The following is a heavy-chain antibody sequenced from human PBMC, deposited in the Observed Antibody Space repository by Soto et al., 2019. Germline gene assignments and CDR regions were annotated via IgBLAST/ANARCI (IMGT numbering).Heavy chain of an antibody. CDR2: ISYDGSNK. J-gene: IGHJ5*02. Sequence: GGLRLSCAASGFTFSSYGMHWVRQAPGKGLEWVAVISYDGSNKYYADSVKGRFTISRDNSKNTLYLQMNSLRAEDTAVYYCAKAKGTTGSWFDPWGQGTLVTVSS. CDR1: GFTFSSYG. CDR3: AKAKGTTGSWFDP. D-gene: IGHD4-17*01. V-gene: IGHV3-30*18.